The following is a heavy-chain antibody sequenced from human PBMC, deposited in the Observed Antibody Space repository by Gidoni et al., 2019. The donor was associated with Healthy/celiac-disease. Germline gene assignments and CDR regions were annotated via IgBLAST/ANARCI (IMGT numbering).Heavy chain of an antibody. D-gene: IGHD3-10*01. CDR3: VREASRSYGNY. V-gene: IGHV3-23*04. Sequence: EVQLAESGVSLVRPGASLRRACAACGFTFSTYDMGWVRQARGKGLEWVSAISGSGGRTWYADSVKGRFTISRDNSKNTLYLQVNSLRAEDTAVYYCVREASRSYGNYWGQGTLVTVSS. CDR2: ISGSGGRT. J-gene: IGHJ4*02. CDR1: GFTFSTYD.